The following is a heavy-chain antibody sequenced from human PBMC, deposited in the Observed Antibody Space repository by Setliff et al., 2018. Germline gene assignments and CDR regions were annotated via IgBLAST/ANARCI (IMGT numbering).Heavy chain of an antibody. D-gene: IGHD2-2*02. CDR2: IDWDDDK. V-gene: IGHV2-70*11. J-gene: IGHJ4*02. CDR3: ARILEYCSSTSCYTLDY. Sequence: SGPTLVNPTQTLTLTCTFSGFSLSTSGMCVSWIRQPPGKALQWLARIDWDDDKYYSTSLKTRLTISKDTSKNQVVLTMTNMDPVDTATYYCARILEYCSSTSCYTLDYWGQGTLVTVSS. CDR1: GFSLSTSGMC.